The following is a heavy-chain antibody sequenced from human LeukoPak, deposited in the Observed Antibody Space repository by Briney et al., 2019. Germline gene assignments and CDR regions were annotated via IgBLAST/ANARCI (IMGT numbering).Heavy chain of an antibody. Sequence: PSETLSLTCTVSGGSISSYYWSWIRQPPGKGLEWIGYIFHSGSTNYSPSLKSPVTMSVDTSKSQFSLKLSSVTAADTAVYYCARHSQVVRGWFDPWGQGTLVTVSS. CDR3: ARHSQVVRGWFDP. CDR1: GGSISSYY. J-gene: IGHJ5*02. V-gene: IGHV4-59*08. D-gene: IGHD3-10*01. CDR2: IFHSGST.